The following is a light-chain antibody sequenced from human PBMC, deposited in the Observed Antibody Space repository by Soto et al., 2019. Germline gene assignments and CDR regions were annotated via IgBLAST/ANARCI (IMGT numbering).Light chain of an antibody. Sequence: NFMLTQPHSVSESPGKTVTISCTGSSGSIATNSVQWYQQRPGSAPTTVIYEDTQRPSGVPERFSGSIDSSSNSASLTISGLKTEDEADYDCQSYYRSNPDVVFGGGTKLTVL. CDR1: SGSIATNS. CDR3: QSYYRSNPDVV. CDR2: EDT. J-gene: IGLJ2*01. V-gene: IGLV6-57*02.